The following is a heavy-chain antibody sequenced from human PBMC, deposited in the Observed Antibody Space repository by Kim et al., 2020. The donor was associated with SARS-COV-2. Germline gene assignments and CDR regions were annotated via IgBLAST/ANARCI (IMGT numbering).Heavy chain of an antibody. D-gene: IGHD1-7*01. V-gene: IGHV1-69*13. CDR1: GGTFSSYA. CDR3: ARYMYNWNYVGWFDP. Sequence: SVKVSCKASGGTFSSYAISWVRQAPGQGLEWMGGIIPIFGTANYAQKFQGRVTITADESTSTAYMELSSLRSEDTAVYYCARYMYNWNYVGWFDPWGQGTLVTVSS. J-gene: IGHJ5*02. CDR2: IIPIFGTA.